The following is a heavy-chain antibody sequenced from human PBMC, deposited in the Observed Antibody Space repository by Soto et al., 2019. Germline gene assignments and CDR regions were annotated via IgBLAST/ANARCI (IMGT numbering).Heavy chain of an antibody. CDR1: GGTFSSYA. V-gene: IGHV1-69*13. CDR2: IIPIFGTA. J-gene: IGHJ6*02. Sequence: SVKLSCKASGGTFSSYAISWVRQAPGQGLEWMGGIIPIFGTANYAQKFQGRVTITADESTSTAYMELSSLRSEDTAVYYCARDPQDSSGWSSYGMDVWGQGTTVTVSS. CDR3: ARDPQDSSGWSSYGMDV. D-gene: IGHD6-19*01.